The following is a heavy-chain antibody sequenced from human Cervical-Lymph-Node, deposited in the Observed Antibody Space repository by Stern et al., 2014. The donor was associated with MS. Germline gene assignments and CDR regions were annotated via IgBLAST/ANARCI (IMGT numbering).Heavy chain of an antibody. Sequence: VQLVEAGAEVKKPGESLKISCKGSGYNFPSYWIAWGRQMTGKGLEWMGVIYPVDTDIRYSPSFQAQVSISADKAISTAYLQWSSLKASDTAIYYCARHGGYCSGGTCYREGYFDYWGQGTLVTVSS. V-gene: IGHV5-51*01. CDR1: GYNFPSYW. CDR2: IYPVDTDI. J-gene: IGHJ4*02. D-gene: IGHD2-15*01. CDR3: ARHGGYCSGGTCYREGYFDY.